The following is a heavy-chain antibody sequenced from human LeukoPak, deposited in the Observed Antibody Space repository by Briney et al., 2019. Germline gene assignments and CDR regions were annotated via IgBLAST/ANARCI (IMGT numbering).Heavy chain of an antibody. CDR1: GFTFSSYG. CDR2: IWYDGSNK. Sequence: PGGSLRLSCAASGFTFSSYGMHWVRQAPGKGLEWVAVIWYDGSNKYYADSVKGRFTISRDNSKNTLYLQMNSLRAEDTAVYYCARSYCGGDCLGMDVWGQGTTVTVSS. D-gene: IGHD2-21*02. CDR3: ARSYCGGDCLGMDV. J-gene: IGHJ6*02. V-gene: IGHV3-33*01.